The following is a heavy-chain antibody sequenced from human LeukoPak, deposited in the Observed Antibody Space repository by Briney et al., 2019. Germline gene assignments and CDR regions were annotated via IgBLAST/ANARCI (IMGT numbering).Heavy chain of an antibody. J-gene: IGHJ4*02. D-gene: IGHD1-26*01. CDR3: ARDSSGSFDY. CDR2: ITSTGSYI. V-gene: IGHV3-21*01. Sequence: PGGSLRLSCAASAFSFSDYNMNWVRQAPGKGLEWVSSITSTGSYIYYADSVKGRFTISRDNAKNSLYLQMNSLRAEDTAVYYCARDSSGSFDYWGQGTLVTVSS. CDR1: AFSFSDYN.